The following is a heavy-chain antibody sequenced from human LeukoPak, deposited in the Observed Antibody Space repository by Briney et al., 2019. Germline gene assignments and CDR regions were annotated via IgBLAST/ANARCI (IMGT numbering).Heavy chain of an antibody. J-gene: IGHJ4*02. CDR2: ISSSSSYI. Sequence: GSLRLSCAASGFTFSSYSMNWVRQAPGKGLEWVSSISSSSSYIYYADSVKGRFTISRDNAKNSLYLQMNSLRAEDTAVYYCARSDIVATDPFDYWGQGTLVTVSS. D-gene: IGHD5-12*01. V-gene: IGHV3-21*01. CDR3: ARSDIVATDPFDY. CDR1: GFTFSSYS.